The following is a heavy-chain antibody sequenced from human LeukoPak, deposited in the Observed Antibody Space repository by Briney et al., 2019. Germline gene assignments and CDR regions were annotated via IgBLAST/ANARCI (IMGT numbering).Heavy chain of an antibody. CDR1: GFTFSSYG. CDR3: ARDQPDYGDYAVAFDI. D-gene: IGHD4-17*01. V-gene: IGHV3-30*03. J-gene: IGHJ3*02. Sequence: GSLGLSCAASGFTFSSYGMHWVRQAPGKGLEWVAVISYDGSNKYYADSVKGRFTISRDNSKNTLYLQMNSLRAEDTAVYYCARDQPDYGDYAVAFDIWGQGTMVTVSS. CDR2: ISYDGSNK.